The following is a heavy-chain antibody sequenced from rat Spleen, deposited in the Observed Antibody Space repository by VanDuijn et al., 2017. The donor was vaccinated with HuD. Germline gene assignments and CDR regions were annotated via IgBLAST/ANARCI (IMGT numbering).Heavy chain of an antibody. CDR2: IIYDGGST. J-gene: IGHJ3*01. CDR3: ARSDGVHYYLPFAD. CDR1: GFTFSDYA. D-gene: IGHD1-12*02. V-gene: IGHV5-7*01. Sequence: EVQLVESGGGLVQPGRSMKLSCAASGFTFSDYAMAWVRQAPKKGLEWVATIIYDGGSTYYRDSVKGRFTISRDNARGTLYLQMDSLRSEDTATYYCARSDGVHYYLPFADWGRGTLVTVSS.